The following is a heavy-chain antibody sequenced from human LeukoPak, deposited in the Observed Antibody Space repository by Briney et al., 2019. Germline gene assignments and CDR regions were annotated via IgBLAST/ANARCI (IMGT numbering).Heavy chain of an antibody. V-gene: IGHV7-4-1*02. CDR1: GYTFTSYA. CDR2: INTNTGNP. CDR3: ARLGSSWYGGPGEFDI. J-gene: IGHJ3*02. Sequence: GSVKVSCKASGYTFTSYAMNWVRQAPGQGLEWMGWINTNTGNPTYAQGFTGRFVLSLDTSVSTPYLQISSLTAEDTAVYYCARLGSSWYGGPGEFDIWGQGTMVTVSS. D-gene: IGHD6-13*01.